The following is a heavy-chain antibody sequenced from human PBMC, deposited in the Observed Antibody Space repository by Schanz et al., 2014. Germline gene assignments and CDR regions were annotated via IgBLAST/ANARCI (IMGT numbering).Heavy chain of an antibody. J-gene: IGHJ6*02. V-gene: IGHV1-69*02. CDR1: GGTLDTYK. CDR3: ARAGRGYAYPLNSYPMDV. CDR2: IIPFLAVS. D-gene: IGHD3-16*01. Sequence: QDQLLQSGAAVKKPGSSVRVSCKASGGTLDTYKIAWVRQVPGQGLEWLGRIIPFLAVSNYAQDFQGRVTFTADRATSTVHMDLRSLRSEDTGLYYCARAGRGYAYPLNSYPMDVWGQGNTVIVSS.